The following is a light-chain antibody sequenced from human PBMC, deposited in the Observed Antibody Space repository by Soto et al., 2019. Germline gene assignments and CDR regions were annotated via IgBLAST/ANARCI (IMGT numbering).Light chain of an antibody. CDR2: GPS. J-gene: IGKJ1*01. CDR1: QSVSSSY. V-gene: IGKV3-20*01. CDR3: QQYGSSSWA. Sequence: EIVLTQSPGTLSLSPGERATLSCRASQSVSSSYLAWYQQKPGQAPRLLLYGPSSRATGIPDRFSGSGSGTDFTLTISRLEPEDFAVYYGQQYGSSSWAFGQGTKVEIK.